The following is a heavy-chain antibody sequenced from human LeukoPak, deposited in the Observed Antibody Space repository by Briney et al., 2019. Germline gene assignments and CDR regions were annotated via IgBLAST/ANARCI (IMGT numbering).Heavy chain of an antibody. Sequence: SETLSLTCAVYGGSFSGYYWSWIRQPPGKGLEWIGEINHSGSTNYNPSLKSRVTISVDTSKNQLSLKLSSATAADTAVYYCARGYSYGYDHFYYLDVWGKGTTVTVSS. CDR1: GGSFSGYY. V-gene: IGHV4-34*01. D-gene: IGHD5-18*01. J-gene: IGHJ6*03. CDR2: INHSGST. CDR3: ARGYSYGYDHFYYLDV.